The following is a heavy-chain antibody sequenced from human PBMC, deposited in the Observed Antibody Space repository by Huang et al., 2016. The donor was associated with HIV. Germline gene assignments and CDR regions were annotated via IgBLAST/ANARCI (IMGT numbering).Heavy chain of an antibody. CDR2: IKHSEST. Sequence: QVQLQQWGAGLLRPSETLSLTCAVYGGSFRGYYGTWIHQPPGKGLEWIGEIKHSESTNYNPSLKSRVTISVDTSRNQFSLTLTSVTAADTAVYYCARGQGGYYYYYMDVWGKGTTVTVSS. CDR3: ARGQGGYYYYYMDV. CDR1: GGSFRGYY. J-gene: IGHJ6*03. V-gene: IGHV4-34*01.